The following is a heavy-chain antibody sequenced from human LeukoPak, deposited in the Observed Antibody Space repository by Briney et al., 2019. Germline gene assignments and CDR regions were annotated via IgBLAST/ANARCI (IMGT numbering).Heavy chain of an antibody. CDR1: GFTFSNYA. D-gene: IGHD3-3*01. CDR3: AREKVTIFGVVIIYYFDY. CDR2: IKQDGSEK. V-gene: IGHV3-7*01. Sequence: PGGSLRLSCAASGFTFSNYAMSWVRQAPGKGLEWVANIKQDGSEKYYVDSVKGRFTISRDNAKNSLYLQMNSLRAEDTAVYYCAREKVTIFGVVIIYYFDYWGQGTLVTVSS. J-gene: IGHJ4*02.